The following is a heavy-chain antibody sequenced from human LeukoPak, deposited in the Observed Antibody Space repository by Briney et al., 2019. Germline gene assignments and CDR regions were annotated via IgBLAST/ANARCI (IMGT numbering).Heavy chain of an antibody. V-gene: IGHV3-11*04. CDR3: AREGSGDCSSTSCFYFDY. J-gene: IGHJ4*02. D-gene: IGHD2-2*01. CDR1: GFTFSDYY. CDR2: ISSSGSTI. Sequence: GGSLRLSCAASGFTFSDYYMSRFRQAPGKGLEWVSDISSSGSTIFYADSVKGRFTISRENAKNSLYLQMKSLRAEDTAVYYCAREGSGDCSSTSCFYFDYWGQGTLVTVSS.